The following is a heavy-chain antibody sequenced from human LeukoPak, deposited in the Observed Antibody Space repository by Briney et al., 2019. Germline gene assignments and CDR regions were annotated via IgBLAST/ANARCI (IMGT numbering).Heavy chain of an antibody. D-gene: IGHD6-13*01. Sequence: PSETLSLTCGVYGGSFSDYYWSWIRQPPGKGLEWIGEINHSGSTNYNPSLKSRVTISVDTSKNQFSLKLSSVTAADTAVYYCARARYSSSWACDYWGQGTLVTVSS. CDR2: INHSGST. V-gene: IGHV4-34*01. CDR3: ARARYSSSWACDY. CDR1: GGSFSDYY. J-gene: IGHJ4*02.